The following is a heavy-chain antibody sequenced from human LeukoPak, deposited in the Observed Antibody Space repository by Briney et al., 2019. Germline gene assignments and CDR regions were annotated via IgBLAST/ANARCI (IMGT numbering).Heavy chain of an antibody. V-gene: IGHV3-15*01. CDR3: TTDCGSLYDPCY. Sequence: GRSLRLSCAASGFTFINAWMNWVRQAPGKGLEWVGRIKSKGAGGTTDYAAPVKGGFIISRDDSKNTQYLQMNSLKAEDTAVYYCTTDCGSLYDPCYWGQGTLVTVSS. J-gene: IGHJ4*02. CDR2: IKSKGAGGTT. D-gene: IGHD1-26*01. CDR1: GFTFINAW.